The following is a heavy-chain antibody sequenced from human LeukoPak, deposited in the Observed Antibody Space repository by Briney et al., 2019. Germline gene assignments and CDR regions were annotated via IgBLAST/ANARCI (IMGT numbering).Heavy chain of an antibody. D-gene: IGHD4-23*01. V-gene: IGHV1-2*02. Sequence: ASVKVSCKASGYTFTGYYMHWVRQAPGQGLEWMGWINPNSGGTNYAQKFQGRVTMTRDTSISTAYMELSRLRSDDTAVYYCARDGTVVTLAAFDIWGQGTMVTVSS. CDR1: GYTFTGYY. J-gene: IGHJ3*02. CDR2: INPNSGGT. CDR3: ARDGTVVTLAAFDI.